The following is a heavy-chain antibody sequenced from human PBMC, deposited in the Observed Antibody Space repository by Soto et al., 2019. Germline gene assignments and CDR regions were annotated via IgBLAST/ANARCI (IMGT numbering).Heavy chain of an antibody. Sequence: SETLSLTCAVSGGSISSSNWWSWVRQPPGKGLEWIGEIYHSGSTNYNPSLKSRVTISADKSKNQFSLKLSSVTAADTAVYYCARSSSTSCYYYYWGQGTPVTVSS. D-gene: IGHD2-2*01. V-gene: IGHV4-4*02. J-gene: IGHJ4*02. CDR3: ARSSSTSCYYYY. CDR1: GGSISSSNW. CDR2: IYHSGST.